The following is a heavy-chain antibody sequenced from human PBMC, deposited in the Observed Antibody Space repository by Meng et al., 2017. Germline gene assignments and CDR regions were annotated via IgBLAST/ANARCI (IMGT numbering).Heavy chain of an antibody. CDR1: GFTFSSYA. CDR2: ISYDGSNK. J-gene: IGHJ4*02. CDR3: ARSEMATTCFDY. Sequence: QGQLVESGGGVVQPGRSLRLSCAASGFTFSSYAMHWVRQAPGKGLEWVAVISYDGSNKYYADSVKGRFTISRDNSKNTLYLQMNSLRAEDTAVYYCARSEMATTCFDYWGQGTLVTVSS. D-gene: IGHD5-24*01. V-gene: IGHV3-30*04.